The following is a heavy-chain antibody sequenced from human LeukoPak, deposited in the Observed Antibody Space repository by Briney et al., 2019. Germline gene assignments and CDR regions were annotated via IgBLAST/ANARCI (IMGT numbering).Heavy chain of an antibody. CDR1: GGSFSGYY. CDR3: ARVTAAVGAYY. V-gene: IGHV4-34*01. CDR2: INHSGST. D-gene: IGHD6-13*01. Sequence: PSETLSLTCAVYGGSFSGYYWSWIRQPPGKGLEWIGEINHSGSTSYNPSLKSRVTISVDTSKNQFSLKLSSVTAADTAVYYCARVTAAVGAYYWGQGTLVTVSS. J-gene: IGHJ4*02.